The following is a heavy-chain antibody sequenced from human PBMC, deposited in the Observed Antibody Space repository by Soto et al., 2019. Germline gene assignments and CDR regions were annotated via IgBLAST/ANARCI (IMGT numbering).Heavy chain of an antibody. CDR1: GYTFTSYD. Sequence: ASVKVSCKASGYTFTSYDINWVRQATGQGLEWMGWISPDNGNTNYAQKLRGRITMTTDTSTSTAYMELRSLRSDDTAVYYCALLRRVAGTEADAFAIWGQGTMVTVSS. D-gene: IGHD6-19*01. J-gene: IGHJ3*02. V-gene: IGHV1-18*01. CDR2: ISPDNGNT. CDR3: ALLRRVAGTEADAFAI.